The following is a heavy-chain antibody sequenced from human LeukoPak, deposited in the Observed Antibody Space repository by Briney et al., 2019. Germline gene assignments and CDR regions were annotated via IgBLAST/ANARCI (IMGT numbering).Heavy chain of an antibody. J-gene: IGHJ4*02. V-gene: IGHV3-15*01. Sequence: GGCLRLSCAASGFTFSNAWMSWVRQAPGKGLEWVGRIKSKTDGGTTDYAAPVKGRFTISRDDSKNTLYLQMNSLKTEDTAVYYCTTGYYYDSSFDYWGQGTLVTVSS. D-gene: IGHD3-22*01. CDR3: TTGYYYDSSFDY. CDR1: GFTFSNAW. CDR2: IKSKTDGGTT.